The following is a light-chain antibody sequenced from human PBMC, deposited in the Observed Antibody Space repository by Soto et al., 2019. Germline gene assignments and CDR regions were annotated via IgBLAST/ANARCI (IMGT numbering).Light chain of an antibody. V-gene: IGKV3-20*01. CDR2: GAS. CDR3: QQYGSSPRT. J-gene: IGKJ3*01. CDR1: QSVSSY. Sequence: EIVLTQSPGTLSLSPGERATLSCRASQSVSSYLARYQQKPGQAPRLLIYGASSRATGIPDRFSGSGSGTHFTLSISRLEPEDFAVYYCQQYGSSPRTFGPGTKVDIK.